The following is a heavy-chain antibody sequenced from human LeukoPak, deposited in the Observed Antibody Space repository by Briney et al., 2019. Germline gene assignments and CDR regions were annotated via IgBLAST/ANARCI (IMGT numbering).Heavy chain of an antibody. J-gene: IGHJ4*02. CDR1: GFTFSSYE. Sequence: PGGSLRLSCAASGFTFSSYEMNWVRQAPGKGLEWVSYISSSGNTIYYADSVKGRFTISRDNAKNSLYLQMNSLRAEDTAVYYCARGGVYYDYVWGSYRYTQLDYWGQGTLVTVSS. CDR3: ARGGVYYDYVWGSYRYTQLDY. V-gene: IGHV3-48*03. CDR2: ISSSGNTI. D-gene: IGHD3-16*02.